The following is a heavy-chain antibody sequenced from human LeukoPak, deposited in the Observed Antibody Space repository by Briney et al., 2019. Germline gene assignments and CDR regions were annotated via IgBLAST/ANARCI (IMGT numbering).Heavy chain of an antibody. CDR3: ARDGPQIVPAVPSGY. CDR1: GFTFSSYA. D-gene: IGHD2-2*01. V-gene: IGHV3-30-3*01. J-gene: IGHJ4*02. CDR2: ISYDGNHK. Sequence: GPSLRLSCAASGFTFSSYAMHWVRQAPGRGLEWVAVISYDGNHKYYADSVKGRFTISRDNSKNTLYLQMNSLRAEDTAVYYCARDGPQIVPAVPSGYWGQGTLVTVSS.